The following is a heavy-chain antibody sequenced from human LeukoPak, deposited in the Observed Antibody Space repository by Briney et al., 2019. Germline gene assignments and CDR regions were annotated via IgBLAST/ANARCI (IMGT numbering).Heavy chain of an antibody. J-gene: IGHJ4*02. CDR3: ARNGGRYYDHVWGSYRLDY. CDR1: GGSISSGDYY. V-gene: IGHV4-30-4*01. D-gene: IGHD3-16*02. Sequence: SETLSLTCTVSGGSISSGDYYWSWIRQPPGKGLEWIGYIYYSGSTYYNPSLKSRVTISVDTSKNQFSLKLSSVTAADTAVYYCARNGGRYYDHVWGSYRLDYWGQGTLVTVSS. CDR2: IYYSGST.